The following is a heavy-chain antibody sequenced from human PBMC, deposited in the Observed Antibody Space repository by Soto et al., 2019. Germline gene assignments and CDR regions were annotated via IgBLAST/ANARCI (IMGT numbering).Heavy chain of an antibody. V-gene: IGHV4-39*01. J-gene: IGHJ5*02. CDR3: ARHGNNWNFGAGPCFDP. CDR1: GGSISSSSYY. CDR2: IYYSGST. Sequence: QLLESGPGLVTPSETLSLTCTVSGGSISSSSYYWGWIRQPPGKGLEWIGSIYYSGSTYYNPSLKSRVTISVDTSKNQFSLKLSSVTAADTAVYYCARHGNNWNFGAGPCFDPWGQGTLVTVSS. D-gene: IGHD1-20*01.